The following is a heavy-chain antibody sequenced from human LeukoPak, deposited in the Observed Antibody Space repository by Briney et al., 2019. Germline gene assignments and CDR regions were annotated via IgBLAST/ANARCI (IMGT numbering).Heavy chain of an antibody. Sequence: GGSLRLSCAASGFTFSRYGMNWVRQAPGKGLEWVSSISSNSSYIYYADSVKGRFTISRDNAKNSLYLQMNSLRAEDTAVYFCARTGYGYNYFDYWGQGTLVTVSS. D-gene: IGHD3-16*01. CDR2: ISSNSSYI. V-gene: IGHV3-21*01. CDR1: GFTFSRYG. J-gene: IGHJ4*02. CDR3: ARTGYGYNYFDY.